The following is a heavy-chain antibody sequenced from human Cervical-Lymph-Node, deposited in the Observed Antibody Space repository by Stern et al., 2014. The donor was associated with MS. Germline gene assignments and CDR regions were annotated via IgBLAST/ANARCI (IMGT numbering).Heavy chain of an antibody. CDR2: ISYDGSKE. CDR3: ARDLVWFGELDWGAMDV. Sequence: VQLVESGGGVVQPGRALRLSCAATGFNFSSYAMQWVRQAPGKGLEWLAVISYDGSKEYYTESVKGRFTVSRDNSKNTLFLQVSSLRPEDTAEYYCARDLVWFGELDWGAMDVWGHGTTVTVSS. J-gene: IGHJ6*02. D-gene: IGHD3-10*01. CDR1: GFNFSSYA. V-gene: IGHV3-30-3*01.